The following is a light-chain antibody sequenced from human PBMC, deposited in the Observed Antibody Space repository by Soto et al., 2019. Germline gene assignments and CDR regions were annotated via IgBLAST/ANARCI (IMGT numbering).Light chain of an antibody. CDR2: DAS. J-gene: IGKJ1*01. CDR3: QQYGNSPLT. Sequence: IVLTHSPGTLSFSPWYRSTLSFSSSQNVHSNYLTWYQQKPGQAPRLLIYDASRRAAGVPDRFSGSGSETDFSLTISSLEPEDFAVYYCQQYGNSPLTFGQGTKVDIK. V-gene: IGKV3-20*01. CDR1: QNVHSNY.